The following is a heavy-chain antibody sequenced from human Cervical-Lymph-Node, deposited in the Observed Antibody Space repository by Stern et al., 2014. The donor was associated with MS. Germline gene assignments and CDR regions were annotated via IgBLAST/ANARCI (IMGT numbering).Heavy chain of an antibody. CDR2: IIPIFDTP. CDR3: VLPSKVTTAAFDV. D-gene: IGHD4-17*01. Sequence: QMQLVQSGAEVKKPGSSVNVSCKASGGTFTSFSINWVRQVPGQSLEWMGGIIPIFDTPNLAQKFQGRVPNTGDSFTSTVYMALNSLRSDDTAVYYCVLPSKVTTAAFDVWGRGTMVTVSS. V-gene: IGHV1-69*06. J-gene: IGHJ3*01. CDR1: GGTFTSFS.